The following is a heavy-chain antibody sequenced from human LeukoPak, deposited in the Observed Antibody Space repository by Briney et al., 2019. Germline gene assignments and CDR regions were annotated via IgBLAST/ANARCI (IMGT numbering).Heavy chain of an antibody. J-gene: IGHJ3*02. CDR1: GFIFSTYS. D-gene: IGHD6-19*01. Sequence: PGGSLRLSCAASGFIFSTYSMHWVRQAPGKGLEWVAFISYDGSNKDYADSVKGRFTISRDNAKNTLYLQMNSLRAEDTAVYYCARSRKGIAVADKEDAFDIWGQGTTVTVSS. CDR3: ARSRKGIAVADKEDAFDI. V-gene: IGHV3-30*04. CDR2: ISYDGSNK.